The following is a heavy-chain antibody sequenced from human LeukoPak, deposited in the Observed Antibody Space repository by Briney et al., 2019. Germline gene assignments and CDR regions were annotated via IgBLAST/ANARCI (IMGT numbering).Heavy chain of an antibody. V-gene: IGHV1-2*02. J-gene: IGHJ4*02. D-gene: IGHD5-24*01. Sequence: GASVKVSCKASGYTFTDYYLHWVRQAPGQGLEWMGWINPNSGGTNYAQKFQDRVTMTRDTSITTAYMELSRLRSDDAAVFYCARIGYNHYFDYWGQGTLVTVSS. CDR1: GYTFTDYY. CDR2: INPNSGGT. CDR3: ARIGYNHYFDY.